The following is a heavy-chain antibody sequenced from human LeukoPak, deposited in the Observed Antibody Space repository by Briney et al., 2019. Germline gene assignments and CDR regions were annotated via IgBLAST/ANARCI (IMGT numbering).Heavy chain of an antibody. Sequence: GGSLRLSCAASRFTFSSYWMSWVRQAPGKGLEWVANIKQDGSEKCYVDSVKGRFTISRDNAKNSLYLQMNSLRAEDTAVYYCARAVSITMIVVVITTPGYMDVWGKGTTVTVSS. CDR3: ARAVSITMIVVVITTPGYMDV. D-gene: IGHD3-22*01. CDR2: IKQDGSEK. J-gene: IGHJ6*03. CDR1: RFTFSSYW. V-gene: IGHV3-7*01.